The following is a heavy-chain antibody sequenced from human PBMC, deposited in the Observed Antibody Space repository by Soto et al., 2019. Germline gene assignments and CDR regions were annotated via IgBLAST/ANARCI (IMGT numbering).Heavy chain of an antibody. J-gene: IGHJ4*02. V-gene: IGHV3-30-3*01. CDR3: ARGPPTRYSSSWSGSADIGYY. D-gene: IGHD6-13*01. Sequence: QVQLVESGGGVVQPGRSLRLSCAASGFTFSSYAMHWVRQAPGKGLEWVAVISYDGSNKYYADSVKGRFTISRDNSQKTLYLQMNSLRAEDTAVYYCARGPPTRYSSSWSGSADIGYYWGQGTLVTVSS. CDR2: ISYDGSNK. CDR1: GFTFSSYA.